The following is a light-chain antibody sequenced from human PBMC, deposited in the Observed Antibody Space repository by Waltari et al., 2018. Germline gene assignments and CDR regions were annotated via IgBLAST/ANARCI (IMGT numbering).Light chain of an antibody. CDR2: AAP. CDR3: QQYYSYPKT. Sequence: AIRMTPSPSSLSAYTGDRVTITCRASQGISSYLAWYQQKPGKAPKFLIYAAPTLQSGVPSRFSGSGSGTDFTLTISCLQSEDFATYYCQQYYSYPKTFGQGTKVEIK. V-gene: IGKV1-8*01. CDR1: QGISSY. J-gene: IGKJ1*01.